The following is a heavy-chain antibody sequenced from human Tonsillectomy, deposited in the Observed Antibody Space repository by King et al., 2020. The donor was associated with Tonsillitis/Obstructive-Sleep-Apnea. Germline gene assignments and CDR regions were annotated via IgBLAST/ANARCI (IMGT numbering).Heavy chain of an antibody. J-gene: IGHJ5*02. CDR3: ARDRLSRYSYGQANWFDP. D-gene: IGHD5-18*01. V-gene: IGHV1-69*05. CDR1: GGTLSSYA. CDR2: IIPIFVTA. Sequence: QLVQSGAEVKKPGSSVKVSCKASGGTLSSYAISWVRQAPGQGLEWVGGIIPIFVTANYAQKCLGRVTITTDASTSTAYMELRSLRTEDTAVYYCARDRLSRYSYGQANWFDPWGQGTLVTVSS.